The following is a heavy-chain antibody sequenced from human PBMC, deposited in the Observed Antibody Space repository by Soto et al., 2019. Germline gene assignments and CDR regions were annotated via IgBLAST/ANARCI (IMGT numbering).Heavy chain of an antibody. CDR1: GFTFSSYA. D-gene: IGHD3-3*01. Sequence: QVQLVESGGGVVQPGRSLRLSCAASGFTFSSYAMHWVRQAPGKGLEWVAVISYDGSNKYYADSVKGRFTISRDNSKNTLYLQMNSLRGEDTAVYYCASVYYDFWSGSKPYYYGMDVWGHGTTVTVSS. V-gene: IGHV3-30-3*01. CDR3: ASVYYDFWSGSKPYYYGMDV. CDR2: ISYDGSNK. J-gene: IGHJ6*02.